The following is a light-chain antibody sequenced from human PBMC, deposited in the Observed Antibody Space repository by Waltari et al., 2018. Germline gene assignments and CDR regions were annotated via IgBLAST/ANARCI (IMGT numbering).Light chain of an antibody. Sequence: DIQLTQSPSTLSASVGDRVTITCRASQDIGTWLAWYQQKPGKAPALLVYKASRLQSGVPSRFSGRGSGTEFTLTSSSLQPEDFATFYCQQFDTYPWTFGQGTKVDIK. J-gene: IGKJ1*01. CDR1: QDIGTW. CDR3: QQFDTYPWT. V-gene: IGKV1-5*03. CDR2: KAS.